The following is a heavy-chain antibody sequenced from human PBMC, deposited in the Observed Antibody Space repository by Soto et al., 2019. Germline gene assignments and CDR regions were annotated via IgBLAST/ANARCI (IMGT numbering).Heavy chain of an antibody. CDR1: GCTFSSYA. CDR2: IIPIFGTA. CDR3: ASALKLYYYGMDV. Sequence: SVKVSCKASGCTFSSYAISWVRQAPGQGLEWMGGIIPIFGTANYAQKFQGRVTITADESTSTAYMELSSLRSEDTAVYYCASALKLYYYGMDVWGQGTTVTVSS. V-gene: IGHV1-69*13. J-gene: IGHJ6*02. D-gene: IGHD2-15*01.